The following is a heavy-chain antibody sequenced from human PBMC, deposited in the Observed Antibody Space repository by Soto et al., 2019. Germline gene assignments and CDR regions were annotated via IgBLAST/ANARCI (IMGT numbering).Heavy chain of an antibody. D-gene: IGHD3-3*01. J-gene: IGHJ4*02. CDR2: ISSDGSKK. CDR3: AKDSNDFWSGYYLN. Sequence: QVQLVESGGGVVQPGRSLRLSCAASGFIFSTYGMHWVRQAPGKGLEWVAVISSDGSKKYFADSVKGRSTISRDNSKNTLYLQMNSLRAEDTAVYYCAKDSNDFWSGYYLNWGQGTLVTVSS. V-gene: IGHV3-30*18. CDR1: GFIFSTYG.